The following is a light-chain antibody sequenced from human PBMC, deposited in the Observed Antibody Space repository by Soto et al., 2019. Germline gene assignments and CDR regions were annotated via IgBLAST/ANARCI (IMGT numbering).Light chain of an antibody. CDR2: EVS. CDR1: SSDVGGYNY. V-gene: IGLV2-8*01. J-gene: IGLJ1*01. CDR3: KSYAGSNTYV. Sequence: QSVLTQPAFVSGSPGQSITISCTGTSSDVGGYNYVSWYQHPPGKAPKLMISEVSNRPSGVPDRFSGSKSGNTASLTVSGLQAADEADYFCKSYAGSNTYVFGSGTKVTVL.